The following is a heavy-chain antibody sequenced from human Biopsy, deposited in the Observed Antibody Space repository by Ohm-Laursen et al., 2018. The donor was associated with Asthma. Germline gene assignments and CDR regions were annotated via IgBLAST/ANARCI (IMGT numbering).Heavy chain of an antibody. V-gene: IGHV4-59*07. CDR3: AGFCSGGNCPDH. Sequence: SDTLSLTCTLSGVSIRSYYWTWIRRPPGKGLEWIGNIHYSGSTYFNPSLKSRVTISVDTSKKQISLRLSSVIAADTAVYYCAGFCSGGNCPDHWGQGTLVTVSS. D-gene: IGHD2-15*01. J-gene: IGHJ4*02. CDR1: GVSIRSYY. CDR2: IHYSGST.